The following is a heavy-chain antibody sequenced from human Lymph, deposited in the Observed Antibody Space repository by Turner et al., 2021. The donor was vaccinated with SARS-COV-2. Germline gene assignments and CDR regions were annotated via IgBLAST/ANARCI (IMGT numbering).Heavy chain of an antibody. D-gene: IGHD1-1*01. CDR1: GGSISSTS. J-gene: IGHJ6*02. Sequence: QVQLQESGPGLVRPSETLSLTCTVSGGSISSTSWSWIRQSPGRGLEWIGYFDKIGSIDYNPTLRSRVTISVDTSKNQLSLNLISVTAADTAVYYCARHQGSTSGYDHGMNVWGQGTAVIVSS. V-gene: IGHV4-59*08. CDR2: FDKIGSI. CDR3: ARHQGSTSGYDHGMNV.